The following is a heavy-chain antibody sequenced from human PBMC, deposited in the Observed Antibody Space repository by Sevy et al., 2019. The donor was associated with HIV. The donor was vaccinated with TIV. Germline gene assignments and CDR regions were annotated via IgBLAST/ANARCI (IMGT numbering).Heavy chain of an antibody. J-gene: IGHJ4*02. D-gene: IGHD6-13*01. CDR2: IIPIFGTA. CDR3: ARDLLGIAAAELDY. V-gene: IGHV1-69*06. Sequence: ASVKVSCKASGGTFSSYAISWVRQAPGQGLEWMGGIIPIFGTANYAQKFQGRVTITADKSTSTAYMELSSLRSEDTAVYYCARDLLGIAAAELDYWGQGTLVTVSS. CDR1: GGTFSSYA.